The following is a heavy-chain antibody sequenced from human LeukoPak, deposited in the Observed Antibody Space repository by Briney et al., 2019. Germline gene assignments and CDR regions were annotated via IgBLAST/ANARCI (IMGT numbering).Heavy chain of an antibody. CDR1: GFTFSSYE. J-gene: IGHJ6*03. D-gene: IGHD5-12*01. CDR2: ISGSGGST. V-gene: IGHV3-23*01. Sequence: GGSLRLSCAASGFTFSSYEMNWVRQAPGKGLEWVSAISGSGGSTYYADSVKGRFTISRDNSKNTLYLQMNSLRAEDTAVYYCAKSGIVATIHYYYMDVWGKGTTVTISS. CDR3: AKSGIVATIHYYYMDV.